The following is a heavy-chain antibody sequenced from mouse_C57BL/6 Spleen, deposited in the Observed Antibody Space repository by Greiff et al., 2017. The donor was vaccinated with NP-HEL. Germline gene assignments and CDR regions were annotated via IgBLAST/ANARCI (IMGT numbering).Heavy chain of an antibody. Sequence: EVMLVESGPELVKPGASVKISCKASGYSFTGYYMNWVKQSPEKSLEWIGEINPSTGGTTYNQKFKAKATLTVDKSSSTAYMQLKSLTSEDSAVYYCARGDSNYGFAYWGQGTLVTVSA. J-gene: IGHJ3*01. V-gene: IGHV1-42*01. CDR2: INPSTGGT. CDR3: ARGDSNYGFAY. D-gene: IGHD2-5*01. CDR1: GYSFTGYY.